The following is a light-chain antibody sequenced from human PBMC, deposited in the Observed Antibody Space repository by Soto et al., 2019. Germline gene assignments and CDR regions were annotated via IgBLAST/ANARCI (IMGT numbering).Light chain of an antibody. CDR3: SSYTSSSTLI. CDR1: SSDVGGYNY. CDR2: DVS. Sequence: QSALTQPASVSGSPGQSITISCTGTSSDVGGYNYVSWYQQHPGKAPKFMIYDVSNRPSGVSNRFSGSKSGNTASLTISGLQAEDEADYYCSSYTSSSTLIFGTGTKVTVL. J-gene: IGLJ1*01. V-gene: IGLV2-14*03.